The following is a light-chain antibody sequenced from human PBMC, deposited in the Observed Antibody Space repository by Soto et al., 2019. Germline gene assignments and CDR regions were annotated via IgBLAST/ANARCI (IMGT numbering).Light chain of an antibody. V-gene: IGLV2-14*02. J-gene: IGLJ1*01. CDR2: NVN. CDR3: SSYTGTNTLYV. Sequence: QSALTQPASVSGSPGQSITISCTGTSSDVGYYNLVSWYQQYPGKAPKLIIYNVNNRPSGVSERFSGSKSGNTASLTISGLQAADEADYHCSSYTGTNTLYVFGTGTKVTVL. CDR1: SSDVGYYNL.